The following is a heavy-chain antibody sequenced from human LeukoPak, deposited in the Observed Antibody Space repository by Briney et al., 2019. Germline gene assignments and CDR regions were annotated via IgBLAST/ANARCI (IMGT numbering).Heavy chain of an antibody. D-gene: IGHD4-23*01. J-gene: IGHJ1*01. CDR2: IYHSGST. V-gene: IGHV4-4*02. CDR3: ARDHLGGHLFQH. CDR1: GGSISSSNW. Sequence: KSSETLSLTCAVSGGSISSSNWWSWVRQPPGKGLEWIGEIYHSGSTNYNPSLKSRVTISVDKSKNQFSLKLSSVTAADTAVYYCARDHLGGHLFQHWGQGTLVTVSS.